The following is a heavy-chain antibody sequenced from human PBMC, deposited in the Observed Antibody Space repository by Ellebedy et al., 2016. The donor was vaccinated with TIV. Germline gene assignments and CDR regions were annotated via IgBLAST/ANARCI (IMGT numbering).Heavy chain of an antibody. D-gene: IGHD3-10*01. J-gene: IGHJ4*02. CDR1: GFSFSSYS. Sequence: PGGSLRLSCPASGFSFSSYSMNWVRQAPGKGLEWVSSISSSSTYIYYTDSVKGRFTISRDNAKDSLYLQMNSLRAEDTAVYYCARVGWGNQYGSGNYDFWGQGSLVTVSS. CDR2: ISSSSTYI. CDR3: ARVGWGNQYGSGNYDF. V-gene: IGHV3-21*01.